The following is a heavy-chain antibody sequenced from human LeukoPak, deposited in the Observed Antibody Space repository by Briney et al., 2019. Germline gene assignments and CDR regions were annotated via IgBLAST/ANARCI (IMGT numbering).Heavy chain of an antibody. J-gene: IGHJ4*02. Sequence: SGGSLRLSCAASGFTFTTYWMSWVRQAPGKGLEWVANIKQDGTEKYYVDSVKGRFTISRDNAKNSLYLQMNSLRAEDTAVYYCAREDAMVAATIDYWGQGTLVTVSS. CDR2: IKQDGTEK. D-gene: IGHD2-15*01. CDR1: GFTFTTYW. V-gene: IGHV3-7*01. CDR3: AREDAMVAATIDY.